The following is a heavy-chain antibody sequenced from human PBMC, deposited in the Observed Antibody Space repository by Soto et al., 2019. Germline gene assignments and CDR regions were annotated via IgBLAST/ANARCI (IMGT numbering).Heavy chain of an antibody. V-gene: IGHV2-5*02. J-gene: IGHJ4*02. D-gene: IGHD3-10*01. CDR3: AHSRNLITEDAQVGDFDY. CDR1: GFSLTTDGVG. CDR2: IYWDDAE. Sequence: QITLKESGPTLVKPTQTLTLTCAFSGFSLTTDGVGVGWVRQPPGGALEWLSLIYWDDAERYSPSLKTRLTITKDPSKNQVDLIMTNMAHVDTATYYCAHSRNLITEDAQVGDFDYWGQGILVTVSS.